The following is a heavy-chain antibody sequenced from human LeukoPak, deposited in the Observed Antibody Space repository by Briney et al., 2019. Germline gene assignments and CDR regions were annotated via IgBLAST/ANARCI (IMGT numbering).Heavy chain of an antibody. CDR1: GGSIGSYY. D-gene: IGHD4-23*01. V-gene: IGHV4-59*12. CDR2: IYYSGST. CDR3: AILPQATVVTAEAFDI. Sequence: SETLSLTCTVSGGSIGSYYWSWIRQPPGKGLEWIGYIYYSGSTNYNPSLKSRVTISVDTSKNQFSLKLSSVTAADTAVYYCAILPQATVVTAEAFDIWGQGTTVTVSS. J-gene: IGHJ3*02.